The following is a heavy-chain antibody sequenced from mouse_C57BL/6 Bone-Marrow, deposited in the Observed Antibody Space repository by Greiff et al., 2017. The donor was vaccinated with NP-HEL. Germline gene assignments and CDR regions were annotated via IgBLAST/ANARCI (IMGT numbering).Heavy chain of an antibody. Sequence: LVESGAELVRPGASVTLSCKASGYTFTDYEMHWVKQTPVHGLEWIGAIDPETGGTAYNQKFKGKAILTADKSSSTAYMELRSLTSEDSAVNYCTTAYYVDYWGQGTTLTVSS. CDR3: TTAYYVDY. CDR1: GYTFTDYE. CDR2: IDPETGGT. J-gene: IGHJ2*01. D-gene: IGHD1-2*01. V-gene: IGHV1-15*01.